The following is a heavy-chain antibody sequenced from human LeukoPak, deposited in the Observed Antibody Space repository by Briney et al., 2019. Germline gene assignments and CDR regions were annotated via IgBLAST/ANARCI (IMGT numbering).Heavy chain of an antibody. CDR3: ARRDYYDSSGYDY. CDR1: GFTFSSHW. D-gene: IGHD3-22*01. CDR2: IKQDGSEK. J-gene: IGHJ4*02. Sequence: GGSLRLSCGAFGFTFSSHWMSWVRQAPGKGLEWVANIKQDGSEKNYVESVKGRFTISRDNAKNSLYLQTNSLRAEDTAVYYCARRDYYDSSGYDYWGQGTLVTVSS. V-gene: IGHV3-7*01.